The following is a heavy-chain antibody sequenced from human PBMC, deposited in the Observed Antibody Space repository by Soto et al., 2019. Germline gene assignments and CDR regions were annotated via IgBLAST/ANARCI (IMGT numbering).Heavy chain of an antibody. J-gene: IGHJ4*02. V-gene: IGHV1-18*01. CDR3: AGAGSGFLPFYY. CDR2: ISAYRGDT. CDR1: GYTFSTYA. D-gene: IGHD6-19*01. Sequence: QVQLVQSGAEVKKPGASVKVSCKGSGYTFSTYAIAWVRQAPGQGLEWMAWISAYRGDTNYAAKVQGSATLTSDTSPPTPYLELTSLPSADSAVYYCAGAGSGFLPFYYWGQRTLVTVS.